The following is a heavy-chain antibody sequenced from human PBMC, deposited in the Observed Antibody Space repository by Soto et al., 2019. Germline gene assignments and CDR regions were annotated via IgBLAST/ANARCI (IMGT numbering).Heavy chain of an antibody. Sequence: SVTLSLTFAVSGGSINSGYYWAWLRQPPGQGLEWIGSIYHSGTTYYNPSLKSRVTISVGTSKSQFSLKLSSETAADSAAYLVARRHNVGYYPYLGQGTLLTVAS. D-gene: IGHD3-3*01. V-gene: IGHV4-38-2*01. J-gene: IGHJ4*02. CDR3: ARRHNVGYYPY. CDR2: IYHSGTT. CDR1: GGSINSGYY.